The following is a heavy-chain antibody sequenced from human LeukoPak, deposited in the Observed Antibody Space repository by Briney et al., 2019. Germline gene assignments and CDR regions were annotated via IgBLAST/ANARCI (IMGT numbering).Heavy chain of an antibody. D-gene: IGHD3-10*01. CDR3: ARGSAGGY. V-gene: IGHV3-53*01. CDR1: GFTFSNAW. CDR2: IYSGGST. Sequence: GGSLRLSCAASGFTFSNAWMSWVRQAPGKGLEWVSVIYSGGSTYYADSVKGRFTISRDNSKNTLYLQMNSLRAEDTAVYYCARGSAGGYWGQGTLVTVSS. J-gene: IGHJ4*02.